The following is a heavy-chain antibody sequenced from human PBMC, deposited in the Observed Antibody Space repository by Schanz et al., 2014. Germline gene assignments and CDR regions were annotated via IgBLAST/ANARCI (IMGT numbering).Heavy chain of an antibody. D-gene: IGHD4-17*01. Sequence: QVQLVQSGAEVKKPGASVMVSCKASGYTFTTYYIHWVRQAPGQGLEWMGWINPDSGGTNYAQKFQGRVTMTRDMSINTAYMELSRLRSDDSAVYYCARATTAWPFDLWGQGTLVTVSS. CDR3: ARATTAWPFDL. V-gene: IGHV1-2*02. CDR1: GYTFTTYY. J-gene: IGHJ4*02. CDR2: INPDSGGT.